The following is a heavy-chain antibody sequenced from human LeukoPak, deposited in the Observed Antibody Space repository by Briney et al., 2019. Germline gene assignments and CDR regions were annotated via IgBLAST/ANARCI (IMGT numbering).Heavy chain of an antibody. J-gene: IGHJ3*02. Sequence: EASVKVSCKAFGYTFTNYYMHWVRQAPGQGLEWVGIINPTGEITNYAQKFQGRVTMTRDTSTSIVDMELSSLRSEDTAVYFCARGFAGNGAFDIWGQGTMVTVSS. V-gene: IGHV1-46*01. D-gene: IGHD4-23*01. CDR2: INPTGEIT. CDR3: ARGFAGNGAFDI. CDR1: GYTFTNYY.